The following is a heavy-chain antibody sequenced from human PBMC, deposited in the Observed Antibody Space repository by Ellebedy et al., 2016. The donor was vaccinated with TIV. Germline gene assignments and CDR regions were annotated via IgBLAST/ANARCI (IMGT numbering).Heavy chain of an antibody. CDR1: GFTLNSYA. CDR2: ISCTVYNT. CDR3: TRDDGDSGGKLDY. V-gene: IGHV3-23*01. D-gene: IGHD4-23*01. J-gene: IGHJ4*02. Sequence: GESLKISCAGSGFTLNSYAMSWVRQAPRKGLEWVATISCTVYNTDYAASVKGRFPISRDHSRNTLYLQMNSLRADDTAVYYCTRDDGDSGGKLDYWGQGALVTVSS.